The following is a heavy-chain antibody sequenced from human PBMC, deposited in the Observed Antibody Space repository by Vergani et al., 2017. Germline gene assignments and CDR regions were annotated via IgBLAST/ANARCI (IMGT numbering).Heavy chain of an antibody. J-gene: IGHJ3*02. CDR3: ARFKYGGSYLDAFDI. Sequence: QVQLQESGPGLVKPSETLSLTCTVSGGSISSYYWSWIRQPPGKGLEWIGYIYYSGSTNYNPPLKSRVTISVDTSKNQFSLKLSSVTAADTAVYYCARFKYGGSYLDAFDIWGQGTMVTVSS. CDR1: GGSISSYY. D-gene: IGHD1-26*01. V-gene: IGHV4-59*01. CDR2: IYYSGST.